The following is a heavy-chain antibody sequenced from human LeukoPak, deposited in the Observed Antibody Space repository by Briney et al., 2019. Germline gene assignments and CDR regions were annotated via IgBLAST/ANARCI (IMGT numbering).Heavy chain of an antibody. CDR3: TTIARRALYFQH. CDR1: GFTFSSYW. CDR2: IKSKTDGGTT. D-gene: IGHD1-14*01. Sequence: PGGSLRLSCAASGFTFSSYWMHWVRQAPGKGLEWVGRIKSKTDGGTTDYAAPVKGRFTISRDDSKNTLYLQMNSLKTEDTAVYYCTTIARRALYFQHWGQGTLVTVSS. V-gene: IGHV3-15*01. J-gene: IGHJ1*01.